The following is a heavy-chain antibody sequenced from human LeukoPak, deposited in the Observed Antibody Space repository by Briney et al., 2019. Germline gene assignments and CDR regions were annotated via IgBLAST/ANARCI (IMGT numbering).Heavy chain of an antibody. J-gene: IGHJ6*03. Sequence: GGSLRLSCAASGFTFSSYAMSWVRQAPGKGLEWVSAISGSGGSTYYADSVKGRFTISRDNSKNTLYLQMNSLRAEDTAVYYCAREGYCSSTSCYTEPRCYYYYYYMDVWGKGTTVTVSS. CDR1: GFTFSSYA. V-gene: IGHV3-23*01. CDR3: AREGYCSSTSCYTEPRCYYYYYYMDV. CDR2: ISGSGGST. D-gene: IGHD2-2*02.